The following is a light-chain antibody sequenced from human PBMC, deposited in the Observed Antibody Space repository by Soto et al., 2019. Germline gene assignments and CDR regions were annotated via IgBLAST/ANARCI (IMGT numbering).Light chain of an antibody. CDR2: DAS. CDR3: QQRSNWPPGT. CDR1: QSVSSY. J-gene: IGKJ2*01. V-gene: IGKV3-11*01. Sequence: EIVLTQSPATLSLSPGERATLSCRASQSVSSYLAWYQQKPGQAPRLLIYDASNRATGIPARFSGSGSGTDFTLTISSLEPEDFEVYYCQQRSNWPPGTFGRGTKLEIK.